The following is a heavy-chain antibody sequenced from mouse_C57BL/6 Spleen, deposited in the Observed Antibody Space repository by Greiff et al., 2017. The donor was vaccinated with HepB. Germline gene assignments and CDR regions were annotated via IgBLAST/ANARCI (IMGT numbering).Heavy chain of an antibody. CDR1: GFTFSDYG. CDR3: ARDYYGPYAMDY. CDR2: ISSGSSTI. V-gene: IGHV5-17*01. Sequence: EVKLQESGGGLVKPGGSLKLSCAASGFTFSDYGMHWVRQAPEKGLEWVAYISSGSSTIYYADTVKGRFTISRDNAKNTLFLQMTSLRSEDTAMYYCARDYYGPYAMDYWGQGTSVTVSS. D-gene: IGHD1-1*01. J-gene: IGHJ4*01.